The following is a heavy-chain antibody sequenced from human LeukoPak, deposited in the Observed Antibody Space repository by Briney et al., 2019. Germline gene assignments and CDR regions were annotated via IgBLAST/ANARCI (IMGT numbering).Heavy chain of an antibody. D-gene: IGHD6-19*01. CDR2: ISSSGSTK. Sequence: GGSLRLSCAGSGFTFSRYIMSWVRQAPGKGLEWISYISSSGSTKYYADSVKGRFTISRDNSKNTLYLQMNSLRAEDTAVYYCARDLRGLLRGDSSGWYGYWGQGTLVTVSS. CDR1: GFTFSRYI. CDR3: ARDLRGLLRGDSSGWYGY. J-gene: IGHJ4*02. V-gene: IGHV3-48*01.